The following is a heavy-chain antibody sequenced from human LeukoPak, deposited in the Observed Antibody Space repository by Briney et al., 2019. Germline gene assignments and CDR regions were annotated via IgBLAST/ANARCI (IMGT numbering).Heavy chain of an antibody. D-gene: IGHD5-24*01. Sequence: SETLSLTCTVSGGSISSYYWSWIRQPPGKGLEWIGYIYYSGSTNYNPSLKGRVTISVDTSKNQFSLKLSSVTAADTAVYFCARGGDAHKGGNYWGQGTLVTVSS. CDR2: IYYSGST. CDR1: GGSISSYY. CDR3: ARGGDAHKGGNY. V-gene: IGHV4-59*12. J-gene: IGHJ4*02.